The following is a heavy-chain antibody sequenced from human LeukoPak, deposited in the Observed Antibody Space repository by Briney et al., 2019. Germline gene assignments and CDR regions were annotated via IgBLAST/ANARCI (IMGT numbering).Heavy chain of an antibody. CDR2: INWNGGST. CDR1: GFTVSSNY. V-gene: IGHV3-20*04. J-gene: IGHJ3*02. D-gene: IGHD3-22*01. Sequence: GSLRLSCAASGFTVSSNYMSWVRQAPGKGLEWVSGINWNGGSTGYADSVKGRFTISRDNAKNSLYLQMNSLRAEDTALYYCARSSGYYDSQGAFDIWGQGTMVTVSS. CDR3: ARSSGYYDSQGAFDI.